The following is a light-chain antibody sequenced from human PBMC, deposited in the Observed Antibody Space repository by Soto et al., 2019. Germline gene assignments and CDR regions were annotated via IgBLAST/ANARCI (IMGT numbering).Light chain of an antibody. Sequence: QSALTQPRSVSGSPGQSVTFSCTGTSGDIGAYNYVSWYQFHPGKAPKMIIYDVNKRPSGVPDRFSGSKSGNTASLTFSWLQAEDEADYYCCSYAHTSRVFGGGTKLTVL. V-gene: IGLV2-11*01. CDR2: DVN. CDR3: CSYAHTSRV. CDR1: SGDIGAYNY. J-gene: IGLJ3*02.